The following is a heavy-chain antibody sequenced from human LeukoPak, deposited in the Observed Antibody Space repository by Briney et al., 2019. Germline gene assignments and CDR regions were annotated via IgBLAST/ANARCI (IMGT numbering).Heavy chain of an antibody. D-gene: IGHD6-19*01. V-gene: IGHV3-30*18. CDR1: GFTFSSYG. J-gene: IGHJ6*02. Sequence: GRSLRLSCAASGFTFSSYGMHWVRQAPGKGLEWVAVISYDGSNKYYADSVKGRFTISRDNSKNTLYLQMNSLRAEDTAVYYCAKDLRPFSSGLQMVYGMDVWGQGTTVTVSS. CDR3: AKDLRPFSSGLQMVYGMDV. CDR2: ISYDGSNK.